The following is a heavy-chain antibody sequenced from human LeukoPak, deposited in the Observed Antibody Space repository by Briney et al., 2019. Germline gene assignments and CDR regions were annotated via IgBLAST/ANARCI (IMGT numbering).Heavy chain of an antibody. V-gene: IGHV3-21*04. D-gene: IGHD4-17*01. J-gene: IGHJ1*01. CDR2: ISSSSYDI. CDR3: VRDFSTVTTAYLHH. Sequence: PGGSLRLSCAASGFTFSSYSMNWVRQAPGKGLEWVSSISSSSYDINYTDSMKGRFTIFRDDAKNSLFLQMDSLRVEDTAMYYCVRDFSTVTTAYLHHWGQGTLLTVSS. CDR1: GFTFSSYS.